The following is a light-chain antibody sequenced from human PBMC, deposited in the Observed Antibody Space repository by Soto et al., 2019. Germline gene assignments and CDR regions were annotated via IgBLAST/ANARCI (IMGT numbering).Light chain of an antibody. J-gene: IGLJ1*01. CDR1: SSNIGAGYD. CDR2: ENN. V-gene: IGLV1-40*01. CDR3: QSYDSSLSGYV. Sequence: QSALTQPPSVSGAPGQRVTISCTGSSSNIGAGYDVHWYQQLPGTAPKLLIYENNNRPSGVPDRFSGSKSGTSASLAITGLQAEDEAEYYCQSYDSSLSGYVFGTGTKLTVL.